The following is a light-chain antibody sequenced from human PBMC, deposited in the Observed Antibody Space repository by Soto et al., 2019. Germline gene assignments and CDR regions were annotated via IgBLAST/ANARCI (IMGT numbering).Light chain of an antibody. J-gene: IGLJ3*02. V-gene: IGLV2-14*03. Sequence: QSALTQPPSASGSPGQSITISCTGSSSDVGGSNFVSWYQQHPGKAPKLIIYDVTNRPSGVSGRFSGSKSGNTASLTISGLQVEDDADYYCSSYRSGSEIMVFGGGTKLTVL. CDR1: SSDVGGSNF. CDR3: SSYRSGSEIMV. CDR2: DVT.